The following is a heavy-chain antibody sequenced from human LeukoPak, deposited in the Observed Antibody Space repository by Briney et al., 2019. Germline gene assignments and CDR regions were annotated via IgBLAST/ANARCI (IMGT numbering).Heavy chain of an antibody. J-gene: IGHJ3*02. V-gene: IGHV4-59*08. CDR1: GGSITSYY. D-gene: IGHD6-19*01. CDR2: IYYSGST. CDR3: ARQSGWADAFDI. Sequence: SETLSLTCTVSGGSITSYYWSWLRQPPGKGLEWIGYIYYSGSTNYNPSLKSRLTISVDTSKTQFSLRLSSVTAADTAVYYCARQSGWADAFDIWGQGTMVTVSS.